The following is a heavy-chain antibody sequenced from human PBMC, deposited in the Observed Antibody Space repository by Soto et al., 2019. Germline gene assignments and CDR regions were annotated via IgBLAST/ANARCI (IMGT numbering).Heavy chain of an antibody. CDR1: GYSFATYA. V-gene: IGHV1-3*01. CDR2: INPATGNT. D-gene: IGHD1-1*01. Sequence: QVQLVQSGAEVKKPGTSVKVSCKASGYSFATYAIHWVRQAPGQGLEWMGWINPATGNTEYSDKFQDRVTFTRDTSATTAYMELRGLRSEDTAVYYCSRRYKSAGLLEHWGQVTLVTVAS. CDR3: SRRYKSAGLLEH. J-gene: IGHJ5*02.